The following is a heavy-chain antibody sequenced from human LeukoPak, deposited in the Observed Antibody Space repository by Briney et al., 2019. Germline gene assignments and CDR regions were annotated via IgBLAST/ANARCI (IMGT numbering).Heavy chain of an antibody. D-gene: IGHD2-8*01. V-gene: IGHV1-2*02. CDR3: ARDSGYCTNGVCPNWFDP. J-gene: IGHJ5*02. CDR2: INPNSGGT. CDR1: GYTFTGYY. Sequence: ASVKVSCKASGYTFTGYYMHWVRQAPGQGLEWMGWINPNSGGTNYAQKFQGRVTMTRDTSISTAYMELSRLRSDDTAVHYCARDSGYCTNGVCPNWFDPWGQGTLVTVSS.